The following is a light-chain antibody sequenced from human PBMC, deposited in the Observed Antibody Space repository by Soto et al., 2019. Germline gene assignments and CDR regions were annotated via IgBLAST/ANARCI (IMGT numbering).Light chain of an antibody. CDR3: QHYNSYSKA. J-gene: IGKJ1*01. V-gene: IGKV1-5*01. Sequence: DIQMTQSPSTLSATERDRATLTCRASQNIRSRLAWFQQKPGKAPKLLIYDASSLESGVPQRFSGSGSGTEFTHTISSLQPDDFATYYCQHYNSYSKAFGQGTKVDVK. CDR1: QNIRSR. CDR2: DAS.